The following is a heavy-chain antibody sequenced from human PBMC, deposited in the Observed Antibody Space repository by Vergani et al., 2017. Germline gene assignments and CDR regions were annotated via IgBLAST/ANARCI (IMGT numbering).Heavy chain of an antibody. CDR3: AKDLGSYPKWLDY. V-gene: IGHV3-53*01. Sequence: EVQLLESGGGLVQPGGSLRLSCAASGFTVSSNYMSWVRQAPGKGLEWVSVVYGGGSTYYADSVKGRFTISRDNSKNTLYLQMNSLRAEDTAVYYCAKDLGSYPKWLDYWGQGTLVTVSS. CDR1: GFTVSSNY. CDR2: VYGGGST. D-gene: IGHD1-26*01. J-gene: IGHJ4*02.